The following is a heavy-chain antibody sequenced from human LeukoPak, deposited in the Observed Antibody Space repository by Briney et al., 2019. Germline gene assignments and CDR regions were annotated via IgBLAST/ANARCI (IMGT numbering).Heavy chain of an antibody. CDR2: INPDSGGT. CDR1: GYTFTGYY. J-gene: IGHJ4*02. CDR3: ARVRAAAGTYYFDY. V-gene: IGHV1-2*02. D-gene: IGHD6-13*01. Sequence: ASVKVSCKASGYTFTGYYMHWVRQAPGQGLEWMGWINPDSGGTNYAQRFHGRVTMTRDTSISTAYMELSRLRSDDTAVYCCARVRAAAGTYYFDYWGQGTLVTVSS.